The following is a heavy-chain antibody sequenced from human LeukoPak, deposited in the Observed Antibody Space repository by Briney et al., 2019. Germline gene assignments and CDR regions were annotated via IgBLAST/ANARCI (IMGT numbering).Heavy chain of an antibody. CDR2: ISSSSYI. V-gene: IGHV3-21*01. Sequence: PGGSLRLSCAASGFTFSSYSMNWVRQAPGKGLEWVSSISSSSYIYYADSVKGRFTISRDNAKNSLYLQMNSLRAEDTAVYYCARDTVGAPYYFDYWGQGTLVTVSS. J-gene: IGHJ4*02. CDR3: ARDTVGAPYYFDY. D-gene: IGHD1-26*01. CDR1: GFTFSSYS.